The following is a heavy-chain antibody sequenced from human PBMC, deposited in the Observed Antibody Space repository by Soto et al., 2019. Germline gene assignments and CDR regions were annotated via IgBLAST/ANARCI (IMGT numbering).Heavy chain of an antibody. D-gene: IGHD2-21*02. CDR2: LSAYNGDT. CDR1: DSTFNTYG. Sequence: QVQLVQSGSEVKKPGASVKVSCKASDSTFNTYGVSWVRQAPGQGLEWMGWLSAYNGDTHSAHNLQDRVTMTRDTSTSTGYMELTGLRSDDTGVYYCARDARVFMDTPTAAFDIWGQGTVVTFSS. V-gene: IGHV1-18*04. CDR3: ARDARVFMDTPTAAFDI. J-gene: IGHJ3*02.